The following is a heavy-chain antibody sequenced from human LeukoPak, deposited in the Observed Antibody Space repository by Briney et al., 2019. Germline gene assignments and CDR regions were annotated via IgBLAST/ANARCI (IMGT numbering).Heavy chain of an antibody. V-gene: IGHV1-18*01. CDR1: GYTFTSYG. D-gene: IGHD4-17*01. J-gene: IGHJ6*03. CDR3: ARVVVPTVTTLYWWGYYYMDV. CDR2: ISAYNDNT. Sequence: ASVKVSCKASGYTFTSYGISGVRQAPGQGREWMGWISAYNDNTNYAQKLQGRLTMTPDTSTSTAYMELRSLRSDDTAVYYCARVVVPTVTTLYWWGYYYMDVWGNGTTVTISS.